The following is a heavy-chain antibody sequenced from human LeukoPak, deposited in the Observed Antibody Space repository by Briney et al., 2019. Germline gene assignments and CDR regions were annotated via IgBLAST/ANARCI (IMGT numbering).Heavy chain of an antibody. D-gene: IGHD2-2*01. CDR1: GFTFSSYA. Sequence: GGSLRLSCAASGFTFSSYAMSWVRQAPGKGLECVSAISGSGGSTYYADSVKGRFTISRDNSKNTLYLQMNSLRAEDTAVYYCATLLGYCSSTSCYGNWFDPWGQGTLVTVSS. CDR3: ATLLGYCSSTSCYGNWFDP. V-gene: IGHV3-23*01. J-gene: IGHJ5*02. CDR2: ISGSGGST.